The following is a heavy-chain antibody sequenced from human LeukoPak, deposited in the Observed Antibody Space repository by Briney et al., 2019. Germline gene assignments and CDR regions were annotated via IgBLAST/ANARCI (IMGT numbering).Heavy chain of an antibody. V-gene: IGHV1-46*01. CDR3: ARDNSVGDIAWWLDP. CDR2: INPSGSST. Sequence: ASVKVSCKASGYTSTSHYMHWVRQAPGQGLEWMGLINPSGSSTLYAQKFQGRVTMTRDMSTTTDYMELSSLRSEDTAVYYCARDNSVGDIAWWLDPWGQGTLVTVSS. J-gene: IGHJ5*02. CDR1: GYTSTSHY. D-gene: IGHD3-16*02.